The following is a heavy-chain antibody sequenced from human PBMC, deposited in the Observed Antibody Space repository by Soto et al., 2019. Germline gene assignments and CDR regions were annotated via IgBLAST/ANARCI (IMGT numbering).Heavy chain of an antibody. D-gene: IGHD2-8*01. CDR2: ISYDGSNK. J-gene: IGHJ6*02. CDR1: GFTFSSYG. Sequence: GGSLRLSCAASGFTFSSYGMHWVRQAPGKGLEWVAVISYDGSNKYYADSVKGRFTISRDNSKNTLYLQMNSLRAEDTAVYYCAKDKRPPLGYCTNGVCRTVSYYYGMDVWGQGTTVTVSS. CDR3: AKDKRPPLGYCTNGVCRTVSYYYGMDV. V-gene: IGHV3-30*18.